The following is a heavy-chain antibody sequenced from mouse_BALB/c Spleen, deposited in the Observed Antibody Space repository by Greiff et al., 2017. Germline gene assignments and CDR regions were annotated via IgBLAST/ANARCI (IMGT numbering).Heavy chain of an antibody. V-gene: IGHV5-12-2*01. CDR2: ISNGGGST. D-gene: IGHD1-1*01. CDR1: GFTFSSYT. J-gene: IGHJ4*01. Sequence: DVKLVESGGGLVQPGGSLKLSCAASGFTFSSYTMSWVRQTPEKRLEWVAYISNGGGSTYYPDTVKGRFTISRDNAKNTLYLQMSSLKSEDTAMYYCARHEDYYGSPYAMDYWGQGTSVTVSS. CDR3: ARHEDYYGSPYAMDY.